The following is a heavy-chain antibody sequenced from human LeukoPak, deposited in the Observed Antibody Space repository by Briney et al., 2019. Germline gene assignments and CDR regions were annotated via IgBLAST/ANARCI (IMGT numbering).Heavy chain of an antibody. D-gene: IGHD1-26*01. CDR2: ISASGAST. CDR1: GFTFSSYA. CDR3: AKVWVGATRASDY. J-gene: IGHJ4*02. Sequence: GGSLRLSCAASGFTFSSYAMSWVRQAPGKGLEWVSAISASGASTYHADSVKGRFTISRDNSKNTVYLQMNSLRAEDTAVYYCAKVWVGATRASDYWGQGTLVTVSS. V-gene: IGHV3-23*01.